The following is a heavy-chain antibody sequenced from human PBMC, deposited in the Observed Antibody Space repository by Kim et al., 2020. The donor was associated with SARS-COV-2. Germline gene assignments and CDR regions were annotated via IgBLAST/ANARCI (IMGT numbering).Heavy chain of an antibody. CDR3: ATGRRIAVAGWGQGGPVGAFDI. D-gene: IGHD6-19*01. CDR1: GGSISSGGYY. Sequence: SETLSLTCTVSGGSISSGGYYWSWIRQHPGKGLEWIGYIYYSGSTYYNPSLKSRVTISVDTSKNQFSLKLSSVTAADTAVYYCATGRRIAVAGWGQGGPVGAFDIWGQGTMVTVSS. CDR2: IYYSGST. J-gene: IGHJ3*02. V-gene: IGHV4-31*03.